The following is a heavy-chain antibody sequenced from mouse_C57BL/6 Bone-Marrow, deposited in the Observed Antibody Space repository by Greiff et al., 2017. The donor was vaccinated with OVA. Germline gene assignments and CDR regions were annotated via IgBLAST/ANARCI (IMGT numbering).Heavy chain of an antibody. V-gene: IGHV1-80*01. CDR3: ARWGYYGSSYWYFDV. CDR2: IYPGDGDT. Sequence: VKLQESGAELVKPGASVKISCKASGYAFSSYWMNWVKQRPGKGLEWIGQIYPGDGDTNYNGKFKGKATLTADKSSSTAYMQLSSLTSEDSAVYFCARWGYYGSSYWYFDVWGTGTTVTVSS. CDR1: GYAFSSYW. J-gene: IGHJ1*03. D-gene: IGHD1-1*01.